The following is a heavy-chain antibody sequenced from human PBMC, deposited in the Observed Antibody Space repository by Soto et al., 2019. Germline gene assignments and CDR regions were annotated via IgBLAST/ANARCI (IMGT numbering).Heavy chain of an antibody. CDR3: ARDSHYDILTGYSRNAFDI. V-gene: IGHV1-2*02. J-gene: IGHJ3*02. D-gene: IGHD3-9*01. Sequence: VASVKVSCKASGYTFTGHYIHWVRQAPGQGLEWVGWIYPNTGGTNYAQRFQGRVTMTRDTSISTVYMELSRLRSDDTAVYYCARDSHYDILTGYSRNAFDIWGQGTMVTVSS. CDR1: GYTFTGHY. CDR2: IYPNTGGT.